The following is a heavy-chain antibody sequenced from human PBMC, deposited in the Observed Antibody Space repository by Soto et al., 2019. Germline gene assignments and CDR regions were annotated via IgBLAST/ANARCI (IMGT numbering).Heavy chain of an antibody. J-gene: IGHJ4*02. CDR2: ISAYNGNT. V-gene: IGHV1-18*01. Sequence: QVQLVQSGAEVKKPGASVKVSCKASGYTFTSYGIIWVRQAPGQGLEWMGWISAYNGNTNYAQKLQGRVTMTTDTSTSTAYMELRSLRSDDTAVYYCARSHYDILTGYYVESSYWGQGTLVTVSS. CDR1: GYTFTSYG. CDR3: ARSHYDILTGYYVESSY. D-gene: IGHD3-9*01.